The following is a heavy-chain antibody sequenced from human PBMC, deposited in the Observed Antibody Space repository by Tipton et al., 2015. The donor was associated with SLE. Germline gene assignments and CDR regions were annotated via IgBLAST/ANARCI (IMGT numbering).Heavy chain of an antibody. V-gene: IGHV4-61*05. D-gene: IGHD3-10*01. CDR1: GGSISSSSYY. J-gene: IGHJ4*02. CDR2: IYYSGST. CDR3: ARVRASTAVEFFDY. Sequence: TLSLTCTVSGGSISSSSYYWGWIRQPPGKGLEWIGYIYYSGSTNYNPSLKSRVTISVDTSKNQFSLKLSSVTAADTAVYYCARVRASTAVEFFDYWGQGTLVTVSS.